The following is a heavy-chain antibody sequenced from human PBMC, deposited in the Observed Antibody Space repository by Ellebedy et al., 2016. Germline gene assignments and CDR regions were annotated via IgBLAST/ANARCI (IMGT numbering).Heavy chain of an antibody. D-gene: IGHD2-15*01. V-gene: IGHV3-23*01. J-gene: IGHJ4*02. CDR1: EFTFSDFA. CDR2: ISGSGNTT. CDR3: AKMSWWGGFDY. Sequence: GESLKISCAASEFTFSDFAMNWVRQPPGKGLEWVSTISGSGNTTYYADSVTGRFTITRDNFRNTLYLQMNSLRGDDTAIYYCAKMSWWGGFDYWGQGTLVTVSS.